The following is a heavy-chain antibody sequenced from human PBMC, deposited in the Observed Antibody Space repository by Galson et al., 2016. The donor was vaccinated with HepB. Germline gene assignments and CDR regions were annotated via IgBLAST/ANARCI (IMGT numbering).Heavy chain of an antibody. J-gene: IGHJ4*02. V-gene: IGHV3-7*01. CDR2: IKQDGSEK. Sequence: SLRLSCAASGSTFHTYWMSWVRQAPGKGLEWVANIKQDGSEKYYVGSVRGRFTISRDNANNSLYLQMNSLSAEDTAVYYCASSGGTWFSAHWGQGTLVTVSS. CDR1: GSTFHTYW. D-gene: IGHD3-10*01. CDR3: ASSGGTWFSAH.